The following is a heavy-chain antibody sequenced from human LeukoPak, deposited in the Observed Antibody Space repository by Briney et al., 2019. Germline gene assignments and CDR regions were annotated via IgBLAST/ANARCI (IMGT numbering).Heavy chain of an antibody. V-gene: IGHV3-7*01. Sequence: QPGGSLRLSCAASGFTFSTHWMSWVRQAPGKGLEWVANMKQDGSDKYYVDSVKGRFTISRDNAKNSLYLQMNSLRAEDTAVYYCARACYYDSSGYCHDAFDIWGQGTMVTVSS. D-gene: IGHD3-22*01. CDR1: GFTFSTHW. CDR2: MKQDGSDK. J-gene: IGHJ3*02. CDR3: ARACYYDSSGYCHDAFDI.